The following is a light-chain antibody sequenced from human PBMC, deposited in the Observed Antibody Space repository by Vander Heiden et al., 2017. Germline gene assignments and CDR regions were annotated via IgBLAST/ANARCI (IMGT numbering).Light chain of an antibody. CDR3: QQYNNWPPWT. CDR1: QSVSSN. J-gene: IGKJ1*01. V-gene: IGKV3-15*01. Sequence: EIVMTQSPATLSVSPGERDTPSCRASQSVSSNLAWYQQKPGQAPRLLIYGASTRATGIPARFSGSGAGTEFTLTISSLQSEDFAVYYCQQYNNWPPWTFGQGTKVEIK. CDR2: GAS.